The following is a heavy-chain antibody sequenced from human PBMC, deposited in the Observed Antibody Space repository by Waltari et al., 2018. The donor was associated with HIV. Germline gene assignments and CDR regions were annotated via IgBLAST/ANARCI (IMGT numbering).Heavy chain of an antibody. CDR1: GDSITSGYS. V-gene: IGHV4-38-2*02. Sequence: QVQLQESGPGLLRPSETLSLTCSVSGDSITSGYSWGWIRPSPTKGLEWIGSIYQSGSARFNPSLKTRVSMSISTSTNQFSLKLTSVTAADTAIYYCARDAYYDFWSGALFPRTDWFDPWGQGALVSVSS. J-gene: IGHJ5*02. CDR2: IYQSGSA. D-gene: IGHD3-3*01. CDR3: ARDAYYDFWSGALFPRTDWFDP.